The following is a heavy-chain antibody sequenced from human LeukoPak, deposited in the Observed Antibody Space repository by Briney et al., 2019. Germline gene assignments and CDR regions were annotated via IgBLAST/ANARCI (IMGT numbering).Heavy chain of an antibody. V-gene: IGHV1-3*01. CDR3: ARGGASSGWYNYYYGMDV. CDR1: GYTFTSYA. D-gene: IGHD6-19*01. CDR2: INAGNGNT. Sequence: ASVKVSCKASGYTFTSYAMHWVRQAPGQRLEWMGWINAGNGNTKYSQKFQGRVTITRDISASTAYMELSSLRSEDTAVYYCARGGASSGWYNYYYGMDVWGQGTTVTVSS. J-gene: IGHJ6*02.